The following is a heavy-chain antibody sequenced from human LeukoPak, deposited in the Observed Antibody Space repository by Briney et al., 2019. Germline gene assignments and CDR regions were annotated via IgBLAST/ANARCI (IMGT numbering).Heavy chain of an antibody. CDR1: GGTFSSYA. Sequence: ASVKVSCKASGGTFSSYAISWVRQAPGQGLEWMGGIIPIFGTANYAQKFQGRVTITADESTSTAYMELSSLRAEGTAVYYCARASYQLPLEVYYYGMDVWGKGTTVAVSS. CDR3: ARASYQLPLEVYYYGMDV. J-gene: IGHJ6*04. V-gene: IGHV1-69*01. CDR2: IIPIFGTA. D-gene: IGHD2-2*01.